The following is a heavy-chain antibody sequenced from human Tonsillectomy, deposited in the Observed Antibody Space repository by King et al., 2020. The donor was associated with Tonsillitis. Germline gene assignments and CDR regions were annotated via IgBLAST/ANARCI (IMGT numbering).Heavy chain of an antibody. D-gene: IGHD6-25*01. CDR3: ARSGVFVFDY. J-gene: IGHJ4*02. V-gene: IGHV3-53*02. Sequence: VQLVETGGNLIQPGGSLRLSCAASGFTVSSNYMSWVRQAPGKGLEWVSIIVSGGSTYYADSVKGRFTISRDNSKNTLYLQLNSLRADDTAVYYCARSGVFVFDYWGQGTLVTVSS. CDR2: IVSGGST. CDR1: GFTVSSNY.